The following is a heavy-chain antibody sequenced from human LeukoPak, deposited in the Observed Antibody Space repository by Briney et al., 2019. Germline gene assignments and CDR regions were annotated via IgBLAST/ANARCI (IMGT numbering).Heavy chain of an antibody. CDR1: GFTVSSNY. D-gene: IGHD3-22*01. Sequence: GGSLRLSCAASGFTVSSNYMNWVRQAPGKGLEWVSYIGSSSTIYYADSVKGRFTISRDNAKNSLYLQMNSLRAEDTAVYYCRTSAHYYDSSGYSYYFDYWGQGTLVTVSS. V-gene: IGHV3-69-1*01. J-gene: IGHJ4*02. CDR3: RTSAHYYDSSGYSYYFDY. CDR2: IGSSSTI.